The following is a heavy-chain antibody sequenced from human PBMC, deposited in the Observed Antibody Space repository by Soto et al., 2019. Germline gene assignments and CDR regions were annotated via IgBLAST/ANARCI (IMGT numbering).Heavy chain of an antibody. CDR2: IIPKFGTT. D-gene: IGHD2-21*01. V-gene: IGHV1-69*13. Sequence: SVKVSCKASGGTFSTYGMNWVRLAPGQGLEWMGGIIPKFGTTNYAQKFQGRVTITADESTNTAYMELNYLRSEDTAVYFCARELAPHPGGNSLSLDYWAQATLATVS. CDR3: ARELAPHPGGNSLSLDY. CDR1: GGTFSTYG. J-gene: IGHJ4*02.